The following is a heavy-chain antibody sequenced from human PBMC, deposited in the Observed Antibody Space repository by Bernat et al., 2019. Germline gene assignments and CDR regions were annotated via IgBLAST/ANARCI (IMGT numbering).Heavy chain of an antibody. CDR2: ISSSSSYI. Sequence: EVQLVESGGGLVKPGGSLRLSCAASGFTFSSYSMNWVRQAPGKGLEWVSSISSSSSYIYTATSVKGRFTISRDNAKNSLYLQMNSLRAEDTAVYYCARWVGDGNFDYWGQGTLVTVSS. V-gene: IGHV3-21*01. D-gene: IGHD3-16*01. CDR3: ARWVGDGNFDY. CDR1: GFTFSSYS. J-gene: IGHJ4*02.